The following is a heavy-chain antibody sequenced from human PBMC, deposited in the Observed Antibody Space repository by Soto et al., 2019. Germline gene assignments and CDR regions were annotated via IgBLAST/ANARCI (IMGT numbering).Heavy chain of an antibody. CDR3: ARSRGGTGVHFDF. D-gene: IGHD7-27*01. CDR1: GYTFTNYD. Sequence: ASVKVSCKXSGYTFTNYDINWVRQATGQGPEWMGWMNPDGGDTGYVPNFQGRVSMTRSTSISTAYMELSDLRSEDTAVYYCARSRGGTGVHFDFWGQGTQVTVSS. CDR2: MNPDGGDT. V-gene: IGHV1-8*01. J-gene: IGHJ4*02.